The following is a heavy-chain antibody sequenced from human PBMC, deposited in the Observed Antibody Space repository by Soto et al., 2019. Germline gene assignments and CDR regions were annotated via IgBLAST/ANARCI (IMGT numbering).Heavy chain of an antibody. CDR1: GGSISSGGYY. J-gene: IGHJ4*02. D-gene: IGHD3-10*01. CDR3: ARAGDGSGIIDY. V-gene: IGHV4-31*03. CDR2: IYYSGST. Sequence: PSETLSLTCTVSGGSISSGGYYWSWIRQHPGKGLEWIGYIYYSGSTYYNPSLKSRVTISVDTSKNQFSLKLSSVTAADTAVYYCARAGDGSGIIDYWGQGTLVTVS.